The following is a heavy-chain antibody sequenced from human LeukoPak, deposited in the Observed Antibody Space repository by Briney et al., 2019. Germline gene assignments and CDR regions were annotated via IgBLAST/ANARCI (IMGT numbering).Heavy chain of an antibody. Sequence: SETLSLTCTVSGGSISSSNAYWGWIRQPPGKGLEWIGSIYYSKNTYYNPSLKSRVTISADTSKNQFSLTLDSVSATDTAVYYCVSPRGFSYGYFDYWGQGTLVTVSS. CDR3: VSPRGFSYGYFDY. CDR2: IYYSKNT. J-gene: IGHJ4*02. V-gene: IGHV4-39*01. CDR1: GGSISSSNAY. D-gene: IGHD5-18*01.